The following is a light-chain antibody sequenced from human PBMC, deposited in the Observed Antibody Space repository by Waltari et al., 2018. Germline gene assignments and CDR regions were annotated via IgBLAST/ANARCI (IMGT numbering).Light chain of an antibody. CDR3: ALYMGSGIWV. Sequence: QTVVTQEPSLSVSPGVTVPLTCALSSGSLSTTSYATWYQQTPGQAPRTPVYKANARSSGCPDRFSWSILGNTAALTITGAQADDESDYYCALYMGSGIWVFGGGTRLTVL. CDR2: KAN. CDR1: SGSLSTTSY. V-gene: IGLV8-61*01. J-gene: IGLJ3*02.